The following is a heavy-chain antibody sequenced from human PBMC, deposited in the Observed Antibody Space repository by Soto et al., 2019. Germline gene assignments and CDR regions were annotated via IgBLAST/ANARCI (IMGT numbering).Heavy chain of an antibody. D-gene: IGHD2-2*01. Sequence: PGESLKISCQGSGYSFANYWIAWVRQMPGKGLEWVGVIYPGDSDTRYSPSFRGQVTISADKSISTAYLQWSSLKASDTAMYYCARRYCSSASCPRNYYGMDVWGQGTTVTVSS. CDR2: IYPGDSDT. CDR1: GYSFANYW. CDR3: ARRYCSSASCPRNYYGMDV. J-gene: IGHJ6*02. V-gene: IGHV5-51*01.